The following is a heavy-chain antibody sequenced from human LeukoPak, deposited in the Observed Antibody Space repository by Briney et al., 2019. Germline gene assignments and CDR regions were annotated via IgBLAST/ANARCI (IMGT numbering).Heavy chain of an antibody. D-gene: IGHD3-10*01. CDR2: IWYDGSNK. J-gene: IGHJ6*03. CDR3: ARSGVILNYYYYYYMDV. CDR1: GFTFSSYG. Sequence: GGSLRLSCAASGFTFSSYGMHWARQAPGKGLEWVAVIWYDGSNKYYADSVKGRFTISRDNSKNTLYLQMNSLRAEDTAVYYCARSGVILNYYYYYYMDVWGKGTTVTVSS. V-gene: IGHV3-33*01.